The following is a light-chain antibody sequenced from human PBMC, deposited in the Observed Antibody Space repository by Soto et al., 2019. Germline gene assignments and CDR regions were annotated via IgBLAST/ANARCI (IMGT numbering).Light chain of an antibody. J-gene: IGKJ4*01. CDR1: QAISHY. Sequence: DIQMTQSPSAMSASVGDRVTITCRASQAISHYLAWFHQRPGKVPQRLIYGASTLESGVPSRFSGSGSGTESTLTISSLQPEDFGTYYCLQHNTYPLSFGGGTKVDIK. V-gene: IGKV1-17*03. CDR3: LQHNTYPLS. CDR2: GAS.